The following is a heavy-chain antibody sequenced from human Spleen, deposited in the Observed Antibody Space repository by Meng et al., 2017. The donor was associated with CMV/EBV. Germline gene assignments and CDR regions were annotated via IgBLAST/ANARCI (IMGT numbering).Heavy chain of an antibody. J-gene: IGHJ3*02. Sequence: GESLKISCAASGFTFSRQSMNWVRQAPGKGLEWVSYISSNSGTIYHADSVKGRFTISRDNAKNSLYLQMNSLRAEDTAVYYCASLYGSGSYYPFDAFDIWGQGTMVTVSS. CDR2: ISSNSGTI. CDR3: ASLYGSGSYYPFDAFDI. CDR1: GFTFSRQS. D-gene: IGHD3-10*01. V-gene: IGHV3-48*04.